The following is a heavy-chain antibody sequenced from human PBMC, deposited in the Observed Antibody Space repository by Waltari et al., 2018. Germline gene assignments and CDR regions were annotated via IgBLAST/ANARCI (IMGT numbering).Heavy chain of an antibody. CDR1: GFSLSTSGIR. CDR3: ARISGDCPDY. D-gene: IGHD2-21*02. J-gene: IGHJ4*02. Sequence: QVTLKESGPALVKPTQILTLNCPFSGFSLSTSGIRVSWIRQPPGEAIGWLARIDCDYDKLSITSRKTRLTVSKDTPNTLVVLTMTTTYPVDSATYYRARISGDCPDYWGQGTLVTVSS. V-gene: IGHV2-70*04. CDR2: IDCDYDK.